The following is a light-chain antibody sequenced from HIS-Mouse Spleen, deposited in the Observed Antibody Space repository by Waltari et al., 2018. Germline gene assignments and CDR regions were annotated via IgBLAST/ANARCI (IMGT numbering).Light chain of an antibody. CDR1: SSDAGGYNY. CDR3: SSYTSSSTPYV. CDR2: DVR. Sequence: QSALTQPASVSGSPGQSITIPCTGTSSDAGGYNYVHCYQQHPGKAPKLMIYDVRNRPSGVSNRFSGSKSGNTASLTISGLQAEDEADYYCSSYTSSSTPYVFGTGTKVTVL. V-gene: IGLV2-14*01. J-gene: IGLJ1*01.